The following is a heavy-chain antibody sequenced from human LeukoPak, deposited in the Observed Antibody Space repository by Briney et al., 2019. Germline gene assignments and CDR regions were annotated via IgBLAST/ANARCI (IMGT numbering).Heavy chain of an antibody. D-gene: IGHD5-18*01. V-gene: IGHV3-21*01. CDR2: ISSSGTYI. CDR3: AGIQLWSPFDY. CDR1: AFTFSGYS. Sequence: GGSLRLSCAASAFTFSGYSMTWVRQAPGKGLEWVSSISSSGTYIYYADSVKGRFTISRDNAKNSLYLQMNSLRAEDTAVYYCAGIQLWSPFDYWGQGTLVTVSS. J-gene: IGHJ4*02.